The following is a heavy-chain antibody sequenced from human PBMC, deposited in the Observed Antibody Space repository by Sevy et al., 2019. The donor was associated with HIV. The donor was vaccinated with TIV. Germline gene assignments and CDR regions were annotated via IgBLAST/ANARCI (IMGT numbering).Heavy chain of an antibody. CDR2: VSHTGDNI. J-gene: IGHJ4*02. CDR1: GFTFSTYA. Sequence: GGSLRLSCAASGFTFSTYAMTWVRQAPGKGLEWVSSVSHTGDNIYYADSVRGRFTISRDNSKSTLHLHMGSLRAEDTAVYYCAGRKVGDFWSGSHRGPWAGGPLFDYWGQGTLVTVSS. CDR3: AGRKVGDFWSGSHRGPWAGGPLFDY. V-gene: IGHV3-23*01. D-gene: IGHD3-3*01.